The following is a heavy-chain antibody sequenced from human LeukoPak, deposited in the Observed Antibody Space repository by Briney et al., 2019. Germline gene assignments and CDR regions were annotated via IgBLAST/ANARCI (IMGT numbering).Heavy chain of an antibody. J-gene: IGHJ4*02. CDR2: ISYDGSNK. V-gene: IGHV3-30-3*01. CDR1: GFTFSSYA. Sequence: GGSLRLSCAASGFTFSSYAMHWVRQAPGKGLEWVAVISYDGSNKYYADSVKGRFTISRDNSKNTLYLQMNSLRAEDTAVYYCARGPTYSSGWFFDYWGQGTLVTVSP. CDR3: ARGPTYSSGWFFDY. D-gene: IGHD6-19*01.